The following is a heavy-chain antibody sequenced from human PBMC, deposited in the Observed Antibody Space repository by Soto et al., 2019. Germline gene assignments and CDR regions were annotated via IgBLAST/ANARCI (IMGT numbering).Heavy chain of an antibody. Sequence: GGSLRLSCVASGFTFGTYTMNRVRQAPGKGLEWVSALGGGGDTHYAESVKGRFTISRDYSKNILLLQMNSLRDEDSAIYYCTKDRHPDGIWTFDFWGQGTLVTVSS. J-gene: IGHJ4*02. CDR3: TKDRHPDGIWTFDF. CDR2: LGGGGDT. V-gene: IGHV3-23*01. CDR1: GFTFGTYT. D-gene: IGHD3-9*01.